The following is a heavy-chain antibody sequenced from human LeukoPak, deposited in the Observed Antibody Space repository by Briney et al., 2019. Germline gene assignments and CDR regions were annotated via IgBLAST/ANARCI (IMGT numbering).Heavy chain of an antibody. J-gene: IGHJ3*02. CDR2: IKQDGSEK. CDR1: GFTFSSYW. D-gene: IGHD5-18*01. CDR3: AREEGGRNTARVGFFNI. Sequence: GGSLRLSCAASGFTFSSYWMSWVRQAPGKGLEWVANIKQDGSEKYYVDSVKGRFTISRDNAKNSLYLQMNSLRAEDTAVYYCAREEGGRNTARVGFFNIGAKGTRAPV. V-gene: IGHV3-7*01.